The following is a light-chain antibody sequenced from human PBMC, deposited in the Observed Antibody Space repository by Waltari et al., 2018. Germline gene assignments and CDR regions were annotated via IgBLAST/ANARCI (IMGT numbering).Light chain of an antibody. J-gene: IGLJ2*01. CDR2: QDT. Sequence: SYKLTQPPSLSVSPGQTASITCSGADFEDYYVAWYQQRPGQSPVLLIYQDTKRPSGIPERFSGSNSGNTATLTIRETQTIDDADYYCQAWDNSAVVFGGGTTLTVL. CDR3: QAWDNSAVV. CDR1: DFEDYY. V-gene: IGLV3-1*01.